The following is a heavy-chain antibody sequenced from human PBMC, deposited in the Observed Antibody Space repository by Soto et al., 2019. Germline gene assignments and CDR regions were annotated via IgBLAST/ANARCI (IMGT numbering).Heavy chain of an antibody. CDR3: ATAVDIERRSSGWNFDY. CDR1: GYTLTELS. J-gene: IGHJ4*02. D-gene: IGHD6-19*01. V-gene: IGHV1-24*01. Sequence: ASVKVSCKVSGYTLTELSMHWVRQAPGKGLEWMGGFDPEDGETIYAQKFQGRVTMTEDTSTDTAYMEPSSLRSEDTAVYYCATAVDIERRSSGWNFDYCDQGPLGTVSS. CDR2: FDPEDGET.